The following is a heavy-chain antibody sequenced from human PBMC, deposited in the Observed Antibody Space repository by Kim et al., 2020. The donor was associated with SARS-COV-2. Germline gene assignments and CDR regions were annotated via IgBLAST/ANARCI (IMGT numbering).Heavy chain of an antibody. CDR2: IDVANTNT. Sequence: ASVKVSCKASGYTFTSYCLHWVRQAPGQSLEWMGWIDVANTNTHYSENFQGRVTISRDTSATTVYIELSSLRSEDTAVYYCARDGRSVDYYFDYWSQGTLVTVSS. V-gene: IGHV1-3*01. CDR3: ARDGRSVDYYFDY. CDR1: GYTFTSYC. J-gene: IGHJ4*02.